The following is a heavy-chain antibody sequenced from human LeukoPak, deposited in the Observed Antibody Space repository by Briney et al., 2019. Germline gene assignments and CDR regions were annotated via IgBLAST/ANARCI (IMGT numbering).Heavy chain of an antibody. CDR3: ARDRTRYCSSTSCYLDAFDI. J-gene: IGHJ3*02. D-gene: IGHD2-2*01. CDR1: GGSISSYY. Sequence: ASETLSLTCTVSGGSISSYYWSWIRQPAGRGLEWIGRIYTSGSTNYNPSLKSRVTISVDTSKNQFSLKLSSVTAADTAVYYCARDRTRYCSSTSCYLDAFDIWGQGTMVTVSS. V-gene: IGHV4-4*07. CDR2: IYTSGST.